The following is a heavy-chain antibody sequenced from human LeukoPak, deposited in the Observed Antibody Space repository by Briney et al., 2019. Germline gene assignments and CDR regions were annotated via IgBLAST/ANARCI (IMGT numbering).Heavy chain of an antibody. Sequence: GGSLRLSCAASGFTFSSYEMNWVRQAPGKGLEWVSYISSSGSTIYYADSVKGRFTISRDNAKNSLYLQMNSLRAEDTAVYYCAGGKPSSSWYRGDWFDPWGQGTLSPSPQ. V-gene: IGHV3-48*03. J-gene: IGHJ5*02. D-gene: IGHD6-13*01. CDR2: ISSSGSTI. CDR3: AGGKPSSSWYRGDWFDP. CDR1: GFTFSSYE.